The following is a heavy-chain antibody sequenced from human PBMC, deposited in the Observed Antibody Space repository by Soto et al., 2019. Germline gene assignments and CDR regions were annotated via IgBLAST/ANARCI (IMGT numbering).Heavy chain of an antibody. CDR2: IIPILGIA. CDR1: GGTFSSYT. CDR3: ARVIGYGRHGGRADAFDM. V-gene: IGHV1-69*02. D-gene: IGHD3-16*02. Sequence: SVKVSCKASGGTFSSYTISWVRQAPGQGLEWMGRIIPILGIANYAQKFQGRVTITADKSTSTAYMELSSLRSEDTAVYYCARVIGYGRHGGRADAFDMWGQGKMVTVPS. J-gene: IGHJ3*02.